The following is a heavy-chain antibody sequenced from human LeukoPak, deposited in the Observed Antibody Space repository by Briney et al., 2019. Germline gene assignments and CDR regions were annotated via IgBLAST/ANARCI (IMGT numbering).Heavy chain of an antibody. Sequence: GGSLRLSCAASGFTFSSYSMNWVRQAPGKGLEWVSYISSSGSTIYYADSVKGRFTISRDNAKNSLYLQMNSLRAEDTAVYYCARVGGDGAFDIWGQGTMVTVSS. CDR2: ISSSGSTI. CDR3: ARVGGDGAFDI. CDR1: GFTFSSYS. J-gene: IGHJ3*02. V-gene: IGHV3-48*04. D-gene: IGHD2-21*02.